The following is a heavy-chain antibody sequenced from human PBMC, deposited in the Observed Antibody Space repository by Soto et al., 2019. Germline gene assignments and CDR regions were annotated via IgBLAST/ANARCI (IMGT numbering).Heavy chain of an antibody. Sequence: QVQLVQSGAEVKKPGASVKVSCKASGYTFTSYGISWVRQAPGQGLEWMGWISAYNGNTNYAQKLQGRVTMTTDTSTSTAYMELRSLRSDDTAVYYCARYQEKLLWFGECNMDVWGKGTTVTVSS. CDR1: GYTFTSYG. D-gene: IGHD3-10*01. V-gene: IGHV1-18*01. J-gene: IGHJ6*03. CDR3: ARYQEKLLWFGECNMDV. CDR2: ISAYNGNT.